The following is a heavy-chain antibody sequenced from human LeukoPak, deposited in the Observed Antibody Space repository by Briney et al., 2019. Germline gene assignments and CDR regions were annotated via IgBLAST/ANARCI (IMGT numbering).Heavy chain of an antibody. D-gene: IGHD3-3*01. CDR1: GYTFTSYY. Sequence: ASVKVSCKASGYTFTSYYMHWVRQAPGQGLEWMGIINPSGGSTSYAQKFQGRVTMTRDTSTSTVYMELSSLRSEDTAVYYCATPLFGRFLEWLSPAYYFDYWGQGTLVTVSS. J-gene: IGHJ4*02. CDR3: ATPLFGRFLEWLSPAYYFDY. CDR2: INPSGGST. V-gene: IGHV1-46*01.